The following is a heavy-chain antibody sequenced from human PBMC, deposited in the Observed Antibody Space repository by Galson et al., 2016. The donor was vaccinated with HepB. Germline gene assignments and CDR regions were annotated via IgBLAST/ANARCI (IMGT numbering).Heavy chain of an antibody. J-gene: IGHJ3*02. D-gene: IGHD6-19*01. CDR2: IYHSGST. CDR1: GGSVNSGTYY. V-gene: IGHV4-61*03. Sequence: SETLSLTCTVSGGSVNSGTYYWNWIRQPPGKGLEWIGFIYHSGSTNYNPSLKSGVTISLDTSKKHIYLRLSSVTAADTAVYYCTRDGGSGWFRGNASDIWGQGTMVTVSS. CDR3: TRDGGSGWFRGNASDI.